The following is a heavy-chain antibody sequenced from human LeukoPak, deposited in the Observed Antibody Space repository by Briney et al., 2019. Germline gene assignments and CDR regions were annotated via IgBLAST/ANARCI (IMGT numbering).Heavy chain of an antibody. Sequence: SETLSLTCTVSSGSIFNNNWWSWVRQPPGKGLEWIGQIFHSGSTSYSPSLKSRVTISMDKSKNQISLRLTSVTAADTAVYYCAREPTDYYDSSGYSQTLLDYWGQGTLVTVSS. CDR1: SGSIFNNNW. CDR3: AREPTDYYDSSGYSQTLLDY. J-gene: IGHJ4*02. V-gene: IGHV4-4*02. D-gene: IGHD3-22*01. CDR2: IFHSGST.